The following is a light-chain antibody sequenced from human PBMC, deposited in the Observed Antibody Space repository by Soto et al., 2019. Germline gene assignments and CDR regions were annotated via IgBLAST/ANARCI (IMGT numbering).Light chain of an antibody. Sequence: DIVMTQSPDSLAVSLGERATINCKSSQSVLYSTNNKNYLAWYQQKPGQPPKLLIYWAATRESGVPDRFSGSGSGTDFPLTISRLRAEDVAVYYCQQYYITPLPFGGGTKVEIK. V-gene: IGKV4-1*01. CDR1: QSVLYSTNNKNY. CDR2: WAA. J-gene: IGKJ4*01. CDR3: QQYYITPLP.